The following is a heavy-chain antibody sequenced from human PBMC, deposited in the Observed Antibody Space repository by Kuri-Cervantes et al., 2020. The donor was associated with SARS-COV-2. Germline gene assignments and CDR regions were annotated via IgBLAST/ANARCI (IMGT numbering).Heavy chain of an antibody. D-gene: IGHD2-2*01. CDR2: ISWNSGSI. Sequence: GGSLRLSCAASGFTFDDYAMHWVRQAPGKGLEWVSGISWNSGSIGYADSVKGRFTISRDNAKNSLYLQMNSLRAEDMALYYCARSRYCSSTSCPGGDYWGQGTLVTVSS. V-gene: IGHV3-9*03. CDR1: GFTFDDYA. CDR3: ARSRYCSSTSCPGGDY. J-gene: IGHJ4*02.